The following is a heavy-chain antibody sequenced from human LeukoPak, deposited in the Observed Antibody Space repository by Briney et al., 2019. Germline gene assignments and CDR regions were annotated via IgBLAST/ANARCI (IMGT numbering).Heavy chain of an antibody. J-gene: IGHJ3*02. V-gene: IGHV1-2*02. CDR1: GYTFTGYY. CDR2: INPNSGGT. Sequence: ASVKVSCKASGYTFTGYYMHWVRQAPGQGLEWMGWINPNSGGTNYAQNFKGRVTMTRDRSISTAYMELSRLRSDDTAVYYCAKDRAEGGGTDAFDIWGQGTMVTVSS. D-gene: IGHD3-16*01. CDR3: AKDRAEGGGTDAFDI.